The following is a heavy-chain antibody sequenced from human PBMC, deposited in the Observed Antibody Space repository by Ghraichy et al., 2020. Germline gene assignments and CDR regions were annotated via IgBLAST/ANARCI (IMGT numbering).Heavy chain of an antibody. CDR2: ISGSGGST. CDR3: AKIYSLVVTAGFDY. CDR1: GFTFSSYA. V-gene: IGHV3-23*01. Sequence: GESLNISCAASGFTFSSYAMSWVRQAPGKGLEWVSAISGSGGSTYYADSVKGRFTISRDNSKNTLYLQMNSLRAEDTAVYYCAKIYSLVVTAGFDYWGQGTLVTVSS. D-gene: IGHD2-21*02. J-gene: IGHJ4*02.